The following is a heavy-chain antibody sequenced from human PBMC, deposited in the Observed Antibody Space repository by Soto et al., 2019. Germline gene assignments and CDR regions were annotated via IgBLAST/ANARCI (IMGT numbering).Heavy chain of an antibody. Sequence: EVQLLESGGGFVQPGGSLRLSCTASGFALTSYAITWVRQAPGKGLEGVSAISGNSGKTDYADSVKGRFSISRDKSENTVYLQMNRLRAEDTAVYYCALPSCGGDFYSPFDYWGQGTLVTVSS. CDR2: ISGNSGKT. CDR1: GFALTSYA. D-gene: IGHD2-21*02. V-gene: IGHV3-23*01. J-gene: IGHJ4*02. CDR3: ALPSCGGDFYSPFDY.